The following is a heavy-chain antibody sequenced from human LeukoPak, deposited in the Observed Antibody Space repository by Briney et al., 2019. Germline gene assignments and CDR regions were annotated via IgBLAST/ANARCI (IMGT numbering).Heavy chain of an antibody. CDR3: ARSRPPEWLVPVGYYYGMDV. Sequence: ASVKVSCKASGGTFSSYAISWVRQAPGQGLEWMGRIIPILGIANYAQRFQGRVTITADKSTSTAYMELSSLRSEDTAVYYCARSRPPEWLVPVGYYYGMDVWGQGTTVTVSS. V-gene: IGHV1-69*04. J-gene: IGHJ6*02. CDR2: IIPILGIA. CDR1: GGTFSSYA. D-gene: IGHD6-19*01.